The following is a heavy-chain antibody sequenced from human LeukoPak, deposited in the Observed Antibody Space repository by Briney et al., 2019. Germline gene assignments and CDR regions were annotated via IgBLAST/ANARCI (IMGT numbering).Heavy chain of an antibody. V-gene: IGHV5-51*01. Sequence: GESLKISCKGSGYSFTTYWIAWVRQMPGRGLEWMGIISPDDSEIRYSPSFRGQVTISADKSTSTAYLQWSRLRASDTAIYYCARHEGSGSYYSYWGQGTLVTVSS. J-gene: IGHJ4*02. D-gene: IGHD1-26*01. CDR2: ISPDDSEI. CDR3: ARHEGSGSYYSY. CDR1: GYSFTTYW.